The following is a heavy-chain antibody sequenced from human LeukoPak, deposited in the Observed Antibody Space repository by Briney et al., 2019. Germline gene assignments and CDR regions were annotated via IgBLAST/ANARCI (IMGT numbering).Heavy chain of an antibody. CDR2: INPSGGST. CDR3: AILVSSSSSNQYDYFDY. J-gene: IGHJ4*02. D-gene: IGHD6-6*01. CDR1: GYTFTSYY. V-gene: IGHV1-46*01. Sequence: ASVKVSCKASGYTFTSYYMHWVRQAPGQGLEWMGIINPSGGSTSYARKFQGRVTMTRDMSTSTVYMELSSLRSEDTAVYYCAILVSSSSSNQYDYFDYWGQGTLVTVSS.